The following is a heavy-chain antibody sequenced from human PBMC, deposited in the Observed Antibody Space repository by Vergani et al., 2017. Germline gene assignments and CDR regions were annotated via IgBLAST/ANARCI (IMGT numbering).Heavy chain of an antibody. CDR1: GGSFSGYY. D-gene: IGHD3-22*01. CDR3: ARGKVVVISRGAFDI. J-gene: IGHJ3*02. V-gene: IGHV4-34*01. CDR2: INHSGST. Sequence: QVQLQQWGAGLLKPSETLSLTCAVYGGSFSGYYWSWIRQPPGKGLEWIGEINHSGSTNYNPSLKSRVTISVDTSKNQFSLKLSSVTAADTAVYYCARGKVVVISRGAFDIWGQGTMVTVSS.